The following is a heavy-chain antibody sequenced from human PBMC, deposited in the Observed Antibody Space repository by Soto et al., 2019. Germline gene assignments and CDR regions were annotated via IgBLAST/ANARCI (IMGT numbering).Heavy chain of an antibody. CDR3: ASSRVVTTYFDY. CDR2: IYNSGST. V-gene: IGHV4-30-2*06. Sequence: QLQLQESGSRLVKPSQTQSFTCAVSGGSISRAGYSWSWIRQSPGKGLEWIGYIYNSGSTFYNPSLKSRLTISVDRSKNQLSLQLNSVTAADTAVYYCASSRVVTTYFDYWGQGTLVTVSS. CDR1: GGSISRAGYS. D-gene: IGHD2-21*02. J-gene: IGHJ4*02.